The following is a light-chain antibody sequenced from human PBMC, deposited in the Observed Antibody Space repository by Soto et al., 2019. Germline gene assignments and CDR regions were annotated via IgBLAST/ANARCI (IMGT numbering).Light chain of an antibody. Sequence: AIQMTQSPSSLSASVGDRVTITCRASQGVRNDLGWYQQKPGKAPKLLIYAASSLPSGVPSRFSGSGSGTDFTLTISSLQPEDFATYYCLQDYNYPRTFGQGTKVEIK. CDR3: LQDYNYPRT. CDR1: QGVRND. CDR2: AAS. J-gene: IGKJ1*01. V-gene: IGKV1-6*01.